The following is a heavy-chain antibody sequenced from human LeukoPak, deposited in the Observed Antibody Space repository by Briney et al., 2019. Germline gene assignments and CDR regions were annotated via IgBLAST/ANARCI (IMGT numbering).Heavy chain of an antibody. Sequence: PGGSLRLSCAASGFTFSSYAIHWVRQAPGKGLEWVAVISYDGSNKYYADSVKGRFTISRDNSKNTLYLQMNSLRAEDTAVYYCAREPGSAVGSTSFDYGGQGPLVP. V-gene: IGHV3-30-3*01. CDR1: GFTFSSYA. J-gene: IGHJ4*02. CDR3: AREPGSAVGSTSFDY. D-gene: IGHD6-25*01. CDR2: ISYDGSNK.